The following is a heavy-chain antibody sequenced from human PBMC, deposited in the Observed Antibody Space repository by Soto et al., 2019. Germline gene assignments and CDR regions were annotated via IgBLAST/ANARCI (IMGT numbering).Heavy chain of an antibody. D-gene: IGHD3-22*01. CDR1: GFTFSSHA. J-gene: IGHJ4*02. CDR2: ISGSGGRT. CDR3: AKGAYEFDY. V-gene: IGHV3-23*01. Sequence: EVQLLESGGGLVQPGGSLRLSCAASGFTFSSHAMSWVRQAPGKGLEWVSDISGSGGRTYYADSVKGRFTISRDNSKNTLYLQMNSLRAGDTAVYYCAKGAYEFDYWGQGTLVTVSS.